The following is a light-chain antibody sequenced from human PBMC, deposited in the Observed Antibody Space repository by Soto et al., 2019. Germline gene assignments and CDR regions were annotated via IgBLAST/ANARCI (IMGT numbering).Light chain of an antibody. CDR1: QSVTTN. CDR2: SAS. Sequence: VMPQSPGTLSVYSGERVTLSCRASQSVTTNLAWYQQKPGQVPRLLIYSASARATDVPARFSGSGSGTDFTLTISSLQSEDFATYYCQQANSFPLTFGQGTRLEIK. V-gene: IGKV3-15*01. J-gene: IGKJ5*01. CDR3: QQANSFPLT.